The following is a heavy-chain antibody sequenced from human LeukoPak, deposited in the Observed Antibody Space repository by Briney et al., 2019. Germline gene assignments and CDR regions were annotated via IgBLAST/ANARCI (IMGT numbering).Heavy chain of an antibody. CDR1: GYTFTGYY. J-gene: IGHJ4*02. Sequence: ASVKVSCKASGYTFTGYYMHWVRQAPGQGLEWMGRINPNSGGTNYAQKFQGRVTMTRDTSISTAYMELSRLRSDDTAVYYCARESRYDILTGYYNAFDYWGQGTLVTVSS. CDR2: INPNSGGT. D-gene: IGHD3-9*01. V-gene: IGHV1-2*06. CDR3: ARESRYDILTGYYNAFDY.